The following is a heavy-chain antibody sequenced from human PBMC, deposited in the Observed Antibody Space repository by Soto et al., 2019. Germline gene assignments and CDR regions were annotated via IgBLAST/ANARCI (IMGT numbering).Heavy chain of an antibody. J-gene: IGHJ3*02. Sequence: QVQLVQSGAEVKKPGSSVKVSCKASGGTFSSYAISWVRQAPGQGLEWMGGIIPIFGTANYAQKFQGRVTITADEXXXXXXMELSSLRSEDTAVYYCATLLRLGELSLFTFDIWGQGTMVTVSS. CDR1: GGTFSSYA. CDR3: ATLLRLGELSLFTFDI. CDR2: IIPIFGTA. V-gene: IGHV1-69*01. D-gene: IGHD3-16*02.